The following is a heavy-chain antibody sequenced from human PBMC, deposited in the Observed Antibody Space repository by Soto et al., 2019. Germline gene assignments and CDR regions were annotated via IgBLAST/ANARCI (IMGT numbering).Heavy chain of an antibody. V-gene: IGHV1-69*01. Sequence: QVQLVQSGAEVKKPGSSVKVSCKASGGTFSSYAISWVRQAPGQGLEWMGGIIPIFGTANYAQQLQGRVTITADESTSTAYMELSSLRSEDTAVYYCASGVKTGTTGISGMDVWGQGTTVTVSS. J-gene: IGHJ6*02. D-gene: IGHD1-7*01. CDR1: GGTFSSYA. CDR3: ASGVKTGTTGISGMDV. CDR2: IIPIFGTA.